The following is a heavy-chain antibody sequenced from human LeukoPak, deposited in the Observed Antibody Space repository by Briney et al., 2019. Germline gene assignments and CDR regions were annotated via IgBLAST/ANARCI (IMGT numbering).Heavy chain of an antibody. Sequence: SETLSLTCTVSGYSISSGYYWGWIRQPPGKGLEWIGSIYHSGSTYYNPSLKSRVTISVDTSKNQFSLRLSSVTAADTAVYYCARILRTVVPAAMLFDYWGQGTLVTVSS. J-gene: IGHJ4*02. CDR1: GYSISSGYY. CDR3: ARILRTVVPAAMLFDY. V-gene: IGHV4-38-2*02. CDR2: IYHSGST. D-gene: IGHD2-2*01.